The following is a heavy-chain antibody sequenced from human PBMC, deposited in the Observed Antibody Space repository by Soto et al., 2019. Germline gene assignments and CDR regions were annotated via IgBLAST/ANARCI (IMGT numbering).Heavy chain of an antibody. CDR1: GGSVSSGSYY. CDR2: IYYSGST. D-gene: IGHD4-17*01. V-gene: IGHV4-61*01. CDR3: ARSTVTTIDY. J-gene: IGHJ4*02. Sequence: QVQLQESGPGLVKPSETLSLTCTVSGGSVSSGSYYWSWIRQPPGKGLEWIGYIYYSGSTNYNPSLKSRVTISVDTSKNQFSRKLSSVTAADMAVYYCARSTVTTIDYWGQGTLVTVSS.